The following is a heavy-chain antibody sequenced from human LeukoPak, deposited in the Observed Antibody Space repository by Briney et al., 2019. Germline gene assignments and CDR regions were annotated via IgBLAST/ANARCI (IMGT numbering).Heavy chain of an antibody. CDR2: ISGSGGST. D-gene: IGHD6-19*01. J-gene: IGHJ4*02. Sequence: GGSLRLSCAASGFTLSSYAMSWVRQAPGKGLEWVSAISGSGGSTYYADSVKGRFTISRDNSKNTLYLQMNSLRAEDTAVYYCAKLIRGWYEGYFDYWGQGTLVTVSS. CDR3: AKLIRGWYEGYFDY. CDR1: GFTLSSYA. V-gene: IGHV3-23*01.